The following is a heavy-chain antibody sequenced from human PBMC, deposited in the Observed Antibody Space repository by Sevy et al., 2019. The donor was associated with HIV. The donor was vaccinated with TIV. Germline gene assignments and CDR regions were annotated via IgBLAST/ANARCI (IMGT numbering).Heavy chain of an antibody. V-gene: IGHV3-21*01. CDR2: ISSSSSYI. Sequence: GGSLRLSCAASGFTFSSYSMNWVRQAPGKGLEWVSSISSSSSYIFYADSVKGRFTISRDNAKNSLYLQMNSLRAEDTAVYYCAREDYYGSGSNDYWGQGTLVTVSS. D-gene: IGHD3-10*01. CDR1: GFTFSSYS. J-gene: IGHJ4*02. CDR3: AREDYYGSGSNDY.